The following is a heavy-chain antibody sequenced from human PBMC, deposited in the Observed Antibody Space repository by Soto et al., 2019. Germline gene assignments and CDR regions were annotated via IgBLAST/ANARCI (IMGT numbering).Heavy chain of an antibody. CDR2: IRPGGDST. D-gene: IGHD1-26*01. CDR1: GLRFRTRA. Sequence: GGSLKICCAASGLRFRTRAMSWVRQAPGKGLEWVASIRPGGDSTYYADSVKGRFAVSRDNSNVTLYLQMDSLRVEDTAIYYCTTHEEGAPWAGGFDSWGQGTLVTVSS. J-gene: IGHJ5*01. V-gene: IGHV3-23*01. CDR3: TTHEEGAPWAGGFDS.